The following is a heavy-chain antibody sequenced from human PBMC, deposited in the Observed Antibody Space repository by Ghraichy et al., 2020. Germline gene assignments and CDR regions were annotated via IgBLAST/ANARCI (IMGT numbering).Heavy chain of an antibody. J-gene: IGHJ6*02. Sequence: ASVKVSCKASGYTFTSYGISWVRQAPGQGLEWMGWISAYNGNTNYAQKLQGRVTMTTDTSTSTAYMELRSLRSDDTAVYYCARVFSGYSGYDPFENDYYYYGMDVWGQGTTVTVSS. CDR3: ARVFSGYSGYDPFENDYYYYGMDV. CDR1: GYTFTSYG. CDR2: ISAYNGNT. D-gene: IGHD5-12*01. V-gene: IGHV1-18*01.